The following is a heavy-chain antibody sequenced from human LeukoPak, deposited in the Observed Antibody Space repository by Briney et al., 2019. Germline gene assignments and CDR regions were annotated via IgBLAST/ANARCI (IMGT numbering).Heavy chain of an antibody. J-gene: IGHJ6*03. CDR1: GFTFSTYA. V-gene: IGHV3-21*01. D-gene: IGHD5-24*01. CDR2: ISGSGSTT. CDR3: ARVPLGLGMATTSPYYYYMDV. Sequence: PGGSLRLSCAASGFTFSTYAMTWVRQAPGKGLEWVWAISGSGSTTYYADSVKGRFTIARDNAKNSLYLQVNSLRAEDTAVYYCARVPLGLGMATTSPYYYYMDVWGKGTTVTVSS.